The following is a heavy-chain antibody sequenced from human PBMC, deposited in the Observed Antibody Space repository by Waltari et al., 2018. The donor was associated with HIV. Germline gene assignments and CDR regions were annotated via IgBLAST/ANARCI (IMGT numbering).Heavy chain of an antibody. CDR2: IKSKTDGGTT. Sequence: EVQLVESGGGLVKPGGSLRLSCAVSGFSFGNDWFNWVRQAPGKGLELVGRIKSKTDGGTTDYAAPVKGRFTISRDDSKNTLSLQMNSLKTEDTAVYYCTTAPGGERDWGQGTLVTVSS. V-gene: IGHV3-15*01. CDR1: GFSFGNDW. CDR3: TTAPGGERD. J-gene: IGHJ4*02. D-gene: IGHD3-16*01.